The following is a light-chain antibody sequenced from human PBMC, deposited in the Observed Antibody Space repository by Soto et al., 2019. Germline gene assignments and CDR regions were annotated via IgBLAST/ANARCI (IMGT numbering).Light chain of an antibody. Sequence: EIVLTLSPVTLSLSLGERANPSCRRSESVASSYLAWYQQKPGQAPRLLIYGASSRATGIPDRFSGSGSGTDFTLTISRLEPEDVAVYYCQQYGSSPWAFGPGTKVDIK. J-gene: IGKJ1*01. CDR1: ESVASSY. V-gene: IGKV3-20*01. CDR3: QQYGSSPWA. CDR2: GAS.